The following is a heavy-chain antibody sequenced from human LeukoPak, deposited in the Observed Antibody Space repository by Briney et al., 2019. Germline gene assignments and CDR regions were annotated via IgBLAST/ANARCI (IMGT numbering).Heavy chain of an antibody. D-gene: IGHD3-10*01. Sequence: GGSLRVSCAASGFTVSNNYMSWVRQAPGRGLEWVSLIYGDGTTHYADSVTGRFTISRDNSKNTLYLQMNRLRAEDTAIYYCARDRAGTQAWVEFDPWGQGTLVIVSS. J-gene: IGHJ5*02. CDR1: GFTVSNNY. CDR3: ARDRAGTQAWVEFDP. V-gene: IGHV3-66*02. CDR2: IYGDGTT.